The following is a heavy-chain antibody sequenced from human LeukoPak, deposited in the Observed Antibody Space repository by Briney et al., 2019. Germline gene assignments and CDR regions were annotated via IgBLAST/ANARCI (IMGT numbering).Heavy chain of an antibody. J-gene: IGHJ4*02. V-gene: IGHV4-59*01. CDR3: ARMGQQLADY. CDR2: IHYRGSP. D-gene: IGHD6-13*01. Sequence: SETLSLTCTVSDGSISGFYWSWIRQPPGKGLEWIGYIHYRGSPSYNPALKSRVTISVDTSKSQFSLKLNSVTAADTAVYYCARMGQQLADYWGQGTLVTVST. CDR1: DGSISGFY.